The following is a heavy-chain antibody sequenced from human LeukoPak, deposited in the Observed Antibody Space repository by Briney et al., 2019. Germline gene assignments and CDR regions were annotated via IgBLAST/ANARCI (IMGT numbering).Heavy chain of an antibody. V-gene: IGHV3-23*01. Sequence: PGGSLRLSCAASGFTFSSYAMTWVRQVPGKGLEWVSTIIGSGSSTFYADSVKGRFTISRDNSKNMLYLQVSSLRVEDTAVYYCAKGLFGSSNYYFEYWGQGTLVTVSA. D-gene: IGHD6-13*01. CDR2: IIGSGSST. CDR3: AKGLFGSSNYYFEY. J-gene: IGHJ4*02. CDR1: GFTFSSYA.